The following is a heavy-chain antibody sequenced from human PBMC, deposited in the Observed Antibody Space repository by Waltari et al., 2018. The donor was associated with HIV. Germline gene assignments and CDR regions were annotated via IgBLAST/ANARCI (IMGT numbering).Heavy chain of an antibody. CDR2: IKQDGSGK. CDR3: ARGGYSSFDY. J-gene: IGHJ4*02. D-gene: IGHD5-18*01. Sequence: EVYLVESGGGLVQPGGSLRLSCATSGFTFGDHYMSWVRQAPGKGLEWVANIKQDGSGKLYVGSVRGRFTISRDNAKNSLYLQMNSLRAEDTAVYYCARGGYSSFDYWGQGTLVTVSS. CDR1: GFTFGDHY. V-gene: IGHV3-7*01.